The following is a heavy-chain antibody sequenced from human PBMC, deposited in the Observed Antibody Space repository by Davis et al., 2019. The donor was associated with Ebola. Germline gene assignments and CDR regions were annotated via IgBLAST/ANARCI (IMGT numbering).Heavy chain of an antibody. CDR1: VITFSSYA. CDR2: ISGSGGST. Sequence: PGGSLRLSCTDSVITFSSYAMTWVRQAPGKGLEWVSAISGSGGSTYYADSVKGRFTISRDNSKNTLYLEMNSLRVDDTAVYYCARAQFPTTSDHWGQGTLVTVSS. CDR3: ARAQFPTTSDH. J-gene: IGHJ4*02. V-gene: IGHV3-23*01. D-gene: IGHD1-1*01.